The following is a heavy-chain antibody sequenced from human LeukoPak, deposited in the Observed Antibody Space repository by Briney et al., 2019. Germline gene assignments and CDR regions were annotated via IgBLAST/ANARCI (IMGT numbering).Heavy chain of an antibody. D-gene: IGHD3-16*01. CDR1: GYTLTELS. J-gene: IGHJ3*02. Sequence: ASVKVSCKVSGYTLTELSMHWVRQAPGKGLEWTGGFDPEDGETIYAQKFQGRVTMTEDTSTDTAYMGLSSLRSEDTAVYYCATVGGVAFDIWGQGTMVTVSS. CDR2: FDPEDGET. CDR3: ATVGGVAFDI. V-gene: IGHV1-24*01.